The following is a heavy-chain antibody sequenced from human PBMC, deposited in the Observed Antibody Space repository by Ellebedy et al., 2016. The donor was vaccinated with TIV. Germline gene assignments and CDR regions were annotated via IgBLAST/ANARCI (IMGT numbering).Heavy chain of an antibody. CDR1: GFTFSSYS. CDR2: ISSSSSYI. J-gene: IGHJ3*02. D-gene: IGHD6-19*01. V-gene: IGHV3-21*01. CDR3: ARDDSSGWDDASDI. Sequence: GESLKISXAASGFTFSSYSMNWVRQAPGKGLEWVSSISSSSSYIYYADSVKGRFTISRDNAKNSLYLQMNSLRAEDTAVYYCARDDSSGWDDASDIWGQGTMVTVSS.